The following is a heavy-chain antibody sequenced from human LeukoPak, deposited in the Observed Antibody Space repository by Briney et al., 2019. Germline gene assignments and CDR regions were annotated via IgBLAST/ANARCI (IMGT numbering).Heavy chain of an antibody. CDR3: ATDGGTRGAVAGYFDY. J-gene: IGHJ4*02. D-gene: IGHD6-19*01. V-gene: IGHV1-2*04. CDR1: GYTFIDYY. CDR2: INPNTGGT. Sequence: ASVKVSCKASGYTFIDYYVHWVRQAPGQGLEWMGYINPNTGGTNFAQKFQGWVTMTRDTSISTGYMELSRLKSDDTAVYYCATDGGTRGAVAGYFDYWGQGTLVTVSS.